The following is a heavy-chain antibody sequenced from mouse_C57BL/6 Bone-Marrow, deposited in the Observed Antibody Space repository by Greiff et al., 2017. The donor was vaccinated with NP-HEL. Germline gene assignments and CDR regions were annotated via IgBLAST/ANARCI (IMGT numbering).Heavy chain of an antibody. CDR2: IWSGGST. V-gene: IGHV2-2*01. CDR1: GFSLTSYG. D-gene: IGHD1-1*01. Sequence: QVQLQQSGPGLVQPSQSLSITCTVSGFSLTSYGVHWVRQSPGKGLEWLGVIWSGGSTDYNAAFISRLSISKDNSKSQVFFKMNSLQADDTAIYYCARNPYYCGSSYTYYYAMDYWGQGTSVTVSS. CDR3: ARNPYYCGSSYTYYYAMDY. J-gene: IGHJ4*01.